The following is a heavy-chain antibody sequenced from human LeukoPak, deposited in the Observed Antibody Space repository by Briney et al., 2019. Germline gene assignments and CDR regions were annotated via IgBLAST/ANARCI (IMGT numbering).Heavy chain of an antibody. J-gene: IGHJ5*02. V-gene: IGHV1-2*02. D-gene: IGHD6-19*01. Sequence: ASVTVSFKASGYTFTVYYMHWVRQAPGQGLEWMGWINPNSGGTNYAQKFQGRVTMTRDTSISTAYMELSRLRSDDTAVYYCARAPPYSSGWGCWFDPWGQGTLVTVSS. CDR2: INPNSGGT. CDR1: GYTFTVYY. CDR3: ARAPPYSSGWGCWFDP.